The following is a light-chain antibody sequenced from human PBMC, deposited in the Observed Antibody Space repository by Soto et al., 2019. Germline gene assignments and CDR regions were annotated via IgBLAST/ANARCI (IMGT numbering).Light chain of an antibody. CDR1: QSVLYSSNNKNY. Sequence: DIVLTHSPDSLAVSLGERATINCKSSQSVLYSSNNKNYLAWYQQKPGQPPKLLIYWASTRESGVPDRFSGSGSGTDFTLTISSLRAEDVAVYYCQQYYSTPITFGQGTRLEI. J-gene: IGKJ5*01. V-gene: IGKV4-1*01. CDR3: QQYYSTPIT. CDR2: WAS.